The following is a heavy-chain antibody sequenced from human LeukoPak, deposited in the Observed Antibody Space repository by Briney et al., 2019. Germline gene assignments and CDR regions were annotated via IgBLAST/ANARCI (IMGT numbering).Heavy chain of an antibody. Sequence: GSLRLSCAASGFTFSSYWMSWVRQAPGKGLEWVANIKEDGSEKYYVDSVKGRFTISRDNAKNSLYLQMNSLRVEDTAVYYCALTPDYYGSGSFDYWGQGTLVTVSS. CDR2: IKEDGSEK. D-gene: IGHD3-10*01. CDR3: ALTPDYYGSGSFDY. CDR1: GFTFSSYW. V-gene: IGHV3-7*01. J-gene: IGHJ4*02.